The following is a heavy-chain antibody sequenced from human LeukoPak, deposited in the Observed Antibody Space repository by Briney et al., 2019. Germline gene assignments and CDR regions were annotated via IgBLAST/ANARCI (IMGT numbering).Heavy chain of an antibody. J-gene: IGHJ4*02. CDR1: GFTFSTYW. Sequence: GGSLRLSCAASGFTFSTYWMHWVRQAPGKGLVWVSRTNSDGSSTSYADSVKGRFTISRDNAKNTLYLQMNSLRAEDTAVYYCGNLDTPMGYWGQGTLVTVSS. V-gene: IGHV3-74*01. CDR2: TNSDGSST. D-gene: IGHD5-18*01. CDR3: GNLDTPMGY.